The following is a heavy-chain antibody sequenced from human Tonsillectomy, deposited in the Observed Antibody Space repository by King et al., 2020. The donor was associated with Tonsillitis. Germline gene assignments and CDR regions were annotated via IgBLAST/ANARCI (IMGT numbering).Heavy chain of an antibody. CDR3: ARMYGDYGNWFDP. V-gene: IGHV4-38-2*01. J-gene: IGHJ5*02. CDR1: GYSISSGYY. D-gene: IGHD4-17*01. CDR2: IYHSGST. Sequence: QLQESGPGLVKPSETLSLTCAVSGYSISSGYYWGWIRQPPGKGLQWFGSIYHSGSTYYNPSLKSRVTISVDTSKNQFSLKLSSVTAADTAVYYCARMYGDYGNWFDPWGQGTLVTVSS.